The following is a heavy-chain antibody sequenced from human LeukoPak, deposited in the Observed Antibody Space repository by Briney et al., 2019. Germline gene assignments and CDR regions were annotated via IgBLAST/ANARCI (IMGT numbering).Heavy chain of an antibody. V-gene: IGHV3-48*04. D-gene: IGHD3-10*01. Sequence: GGSLRLSCAASGFTFSSYSMNWVRQAPGKGLGWISYISSGSSPIYYADSVKGRFTISRDNAKSSLYLQMNSLSAEDTAMYYCARSDYRSGDFDYWGQGTLVTVSS. CDR3: ARSDYRSGDFDY. CDR1: GFTFSSYS. J-gene: IGHJ4*02. CDR2: ISSGSSPI.